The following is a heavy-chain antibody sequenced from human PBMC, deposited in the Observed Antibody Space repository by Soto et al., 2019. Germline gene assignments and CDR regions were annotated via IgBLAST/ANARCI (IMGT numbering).Heavy chain of an antibody. CDR3: AREKKGPNYGTDV. Sequence: QVQLVQSGAEVRKPGSSVKVSCKASGGTFSSYTLSWVRQAPGQGLEWMGRIIPILGITNYAQRLQGRVTITADISGSTANREWSGLRSEDTAVYYCAREKKGPNYGTDVWGKGTTVTVSS. J-gene: IGHJ6*04. V-gene: IGHV1-69*08. CDR2: IIPILGIT. CDR1: GGTFSSYT.